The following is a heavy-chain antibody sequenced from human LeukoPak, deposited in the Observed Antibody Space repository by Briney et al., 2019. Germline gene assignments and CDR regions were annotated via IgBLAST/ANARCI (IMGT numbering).Heavy chain of an antibody. Sequence: ASVKFSCKASGGTFSSYAISWVRQAPGQGLEWMGRLIPIFGTANYAQKFQGRVTITTDESTSTAYMELSSLRSEDTAVYYCARGTAMDYWGQGTLVTVSS. D-gene: IGHD5-18*01. CDR1: GGTFSSYA. CDR3: ARGTAMDY. J-gene: IGHJ4*02. CDR2: LIPIFGTA. V-gene: IGHV1-69*05.